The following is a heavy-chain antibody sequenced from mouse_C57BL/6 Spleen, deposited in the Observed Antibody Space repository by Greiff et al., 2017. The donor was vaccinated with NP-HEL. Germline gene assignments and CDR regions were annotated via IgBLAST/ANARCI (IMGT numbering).Heavy chain of an antibody. V-gene: IGHV3-6*01. CDR1: GYSITSGYY. J-gene: IGHJ1*03. Sequence: VQLKESGPGLVKPSQSLSLTCSVTGYSITSGYYWNWIRQFPGNKLEWMGYISYDGSNNYNPSLKNRISITRDTSKNQFFLKLNSVTTEDTATYYCARVRLVYYYGSSYDWYFDVWGTGTTVTVSS. CDR2: ISYDGSN. D-gene: IGHD1-1*01. CDR3: ARVRLVYYYGSSYDWYFDV.